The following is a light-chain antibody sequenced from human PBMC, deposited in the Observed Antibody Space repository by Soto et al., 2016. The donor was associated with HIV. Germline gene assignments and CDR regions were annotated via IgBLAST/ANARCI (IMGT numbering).Light chain of an antibody. V-gene: IGKV1-NL1*01. J-gene: IGKJ1*01. CDR1: QGVSSS. CDR2: DAS. Sequence: DILLTQSPSSLSASVGDRVSITCRASQGVSSSLAWHRHGPGKAPEILIFDASKLESGVPPRFSGSGSGAAYTLTINGLQPEDFATYYCQQYYDTPPTFGQGTKVDI. CDR3: QQYYDTPPT.